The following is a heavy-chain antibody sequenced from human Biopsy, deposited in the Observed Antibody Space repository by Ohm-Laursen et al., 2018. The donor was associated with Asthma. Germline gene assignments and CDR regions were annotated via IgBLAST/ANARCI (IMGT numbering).Heavy chain of an antibody. CDR1: GGSISSGAYY. CDR2: TNERGVT. CDR3: ARGPELDV. Sequence: SETLSLTCTVSGGSISSGAYYWSWVRQSPGKGLEWIGETNERGVTNNNPSLKSQVIISIDTYWNRVSLKLTSVTAADTAVYYCARGPELDVWGQGTMVTVSS. V-gene: IGHV4-39*07. J-gene: IGHJ3*01. D-gene: IGHD1-1*01.